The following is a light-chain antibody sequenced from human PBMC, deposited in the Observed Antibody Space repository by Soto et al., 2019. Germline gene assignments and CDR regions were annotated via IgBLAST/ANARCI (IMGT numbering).Light chain of an antibody. CDR2: GAS. V-gene: IGKV3-15*01. CDR3: QQYSDWLRR. Sequence: IVMTQTQATLSVSPWERSTLSCSTSQSIISDLVWYQQKPGQAPSLLIFGASTSATGITARLSGSGSGTEFTLTISSLQSEDFAVYYCQQYSDWLRRFGHGSKV. J-gene: IGKJ1*01. CDR1: QSIISD.